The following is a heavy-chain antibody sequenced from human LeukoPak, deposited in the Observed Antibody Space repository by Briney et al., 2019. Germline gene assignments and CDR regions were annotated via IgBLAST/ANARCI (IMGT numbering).Heavy chain of an antibody. Sequence: GGSLRLSCAASGFTFSSFAMIWVRQAPGKGLQWVSVIGSDSGGIVYADSVKGRFTISRDNSNNTLYLQMNSLRADDTAVYHCAKYRTTNAPPRNFDYWGQGTLVTVSS. D-gene: IGHD1-14*01. V-gene: IGHV3-23*01. J-gene: IGHJ4*02. CDR3: AKYRTTNAPPRNFDY. CDR1: GFTFSSFA. CDR2: IGSDSGGI.